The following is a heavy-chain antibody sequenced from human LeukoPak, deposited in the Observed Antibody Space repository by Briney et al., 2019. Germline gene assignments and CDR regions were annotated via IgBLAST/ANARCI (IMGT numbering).Heavy chain of an antibody. CDR3: ARELDRWFVTHYYYGMDV. D-gene: IGHD3-10*01. V-gene: IGHV4-61*01. Sequence: SETLSLTCTVSGGSVSSGSYYWSWIRQPPGKGLEWIGYIYYSGSTNYNPSLKSRVTISVDTSKNQFSLKLSSVTAADTAVYYCARELDRWFVTHYYYGMDVWGKGTTVTVSS. J-gene: IGHJ6*04. CDR2: IYYSGST. CDR1: GGSVSSGSYY.